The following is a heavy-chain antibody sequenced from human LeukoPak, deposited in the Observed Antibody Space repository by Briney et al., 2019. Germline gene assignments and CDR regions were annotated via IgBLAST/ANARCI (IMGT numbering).Heavy chain of an antibody. CDR3: VKVVVVPAAMFYYYYYMDV. CDR2: IRYDGSNK. J-gene: IGHJ6*03. D-gene: IGHD2-2*01. Sequence: GSLRLSFAESGFPFSSYGIHWVRQAPGKGLEWVAFIRYDGSNKYYADSVKGRFTISRDNSKNTPYLQMNSLRAEDTAVYYCVKVVVVPAAMFYYYYYMDVWGKGTTVTVSS. CDR1: GFPFSSYG. V-gene: IGHV3-30*02.